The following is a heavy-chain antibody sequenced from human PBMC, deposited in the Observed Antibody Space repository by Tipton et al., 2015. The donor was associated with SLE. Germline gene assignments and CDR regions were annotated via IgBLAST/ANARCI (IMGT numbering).Heavy chain of an antibody. CDR2: IWYDGSNK. CDR1: GFTSSSYG. J-gene: IGHJ4*02. D-gene: IGHD2-15*01. V-gene: IGHV3-33*01. CDR3: ARDLGCCSGGSCEGIFDY. Sequence: SLRLSCAASGFTSSSYGMHWVRQAPGKGLEWVAVIWYDGSNKYYADSVKGRFTISRDNSKNTLYLQMNSLRAEDTAVYYCARDLGCCSGGSCEGIFDYWGQGSLVTFSS.